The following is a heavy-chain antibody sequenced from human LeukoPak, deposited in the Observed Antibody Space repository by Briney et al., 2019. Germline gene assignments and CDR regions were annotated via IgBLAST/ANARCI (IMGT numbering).Heavy chain of an antibody. CDR2: IYYSGST. CDR3: ARDAGATTGALPFDP. D-gene: IGHD1-26*01. V-gene: IGHV4-61*01. Sequence: SETLSLTCTVSGGSISSNRYYWGWIRQPPGKGLEWIGYIYYSGSTNYNPSLKSRVTISVDTSKNQFSLKLSSLTAADTAVYYCARDAGATTGALPFDPWGQGTLVTVSS. CDR1: GGSISSNRYY. J-gene: IGHJ5*02.